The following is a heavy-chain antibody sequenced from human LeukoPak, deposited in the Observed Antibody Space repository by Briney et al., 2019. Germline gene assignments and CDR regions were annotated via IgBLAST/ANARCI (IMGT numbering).Heavy chain of an antibody. V-gene: IGHV6-1*01. J-gene: IGHJ5*02. CDR3: ARELLWFGELLCVWFDP. CDR2: TYYRSKWYN. Sequence: SQSLSLTCAISGDSVSSNSAAWDWTRQSPSRGLEWLGRTYYRSKWYNDYAVSVKSRRTINPDTCKNQFSLQLNSVTPEDTAVYYSARELLWFGELLCVWFDPWGQGTLVTVSS. CDR1: GDSVSSNSAA. D-gene: IGHD3-10*01.